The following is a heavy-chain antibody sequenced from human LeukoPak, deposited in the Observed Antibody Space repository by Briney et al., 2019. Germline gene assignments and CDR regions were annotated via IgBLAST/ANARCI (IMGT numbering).Heavy chain of an antibody. V-gene: IGHV3-64D*06. J-gene: IGHJ4*02. CDR3: VRGTGY. Sequence: GGSLRLSCSVSGFTFSTDVMHWVRQAPGKGLEYVSAISSNGDNTYYADSVKGRFTISRDNSKNTLYLQMSSLRPDDTAVYFCVRGTGYWGQGTLVTVSS. CDR1: GFTFSTDV. CDR2: ISSNGDNT.